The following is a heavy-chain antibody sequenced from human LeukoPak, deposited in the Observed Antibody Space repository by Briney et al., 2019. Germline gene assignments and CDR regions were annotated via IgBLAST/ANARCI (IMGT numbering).Heavy chain of an antibody. Sequence: ASVKVSCKASVYTFTSHYVHWVQQAPGQGLEWMGIIHPSGGNSRNTQNFQGRVTMTRDTSTSTVYLELSSLRSEDTAVYYCARDCSSTTCQGPVLDFWGQGTLVTVSS. J-gene: IGHJ4*02. CDR1: VYTFTSHY. V-gene: IGHV1-46*01. CDR3: ARDCSSTTCQGPVLDF. D-gene: IGHD2/OR15-2a*01. CDR2: IHPSGGNS.